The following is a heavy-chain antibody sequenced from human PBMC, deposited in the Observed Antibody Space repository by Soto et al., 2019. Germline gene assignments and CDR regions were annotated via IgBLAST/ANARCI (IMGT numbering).Heavy chain of an antibody. V-gene: IGHV3-48*01. CDR3: VRGRAVTPPGTNCDY. Sequence: EVQLVESGGGLVQPGGSLRLSCVVSGFTFSSYSMNWVRQAPGKGLEWVSYISSSSSTIYYADSVKGRFTISRDNAKNSLYLQMNSLRAEDTAVYYCVRGRAVTPPGTNCDYWGQGTLVTVSS. D-gene: IGHD3-3*01. CDR1: GFTFSSYS. CDR2: ISSSSSTI. J-gene: IGHJ4*02.